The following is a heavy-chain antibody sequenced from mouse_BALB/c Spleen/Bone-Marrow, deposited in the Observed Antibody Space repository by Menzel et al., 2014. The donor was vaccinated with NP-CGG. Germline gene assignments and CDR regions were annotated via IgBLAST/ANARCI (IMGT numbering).Heavy chain of an antibody. CDR3: ARKGAMITHYYAMDY. V-gene: IGHV5-17*02. CDR1: GFTFSSFG. Sequence: EVKLMEFGGGLVQPGGSRKLSCAASGFTFSSFGMHWVRQAPEKGLEWVAYISNGSSPIYYADTVKGRFTISRDNPKNTLFLQMTSLRSEDTAMYYCARKGAMITHYYAMDYWGQGTSVTVSS. CDR2: ISNGSSPI. J-gene: IGHJ4*01. D-gene: IGHD2-4*01.